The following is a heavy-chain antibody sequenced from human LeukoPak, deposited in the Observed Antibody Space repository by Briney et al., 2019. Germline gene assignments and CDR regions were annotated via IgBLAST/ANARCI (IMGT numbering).Heavy chain of an antibody. Sequence: PSETLSLTCTVSGGSISNYYWSWIRQPPGKGLEWIGNIYYSGSTYFKPSLKSRVTISVDTSENQFSLKLSSVTAADTAVYYCARGGYYGSGNDFRFDPWGQGTLVTVSS. J-gene: IGHJ5*02. CDR1: GGSISNYY. CDR2: IYYSGST. CDR3: ARGGYYGSGNDFRFDP. V-gene: IGHV4-59*01. D-gene: IGHD3-10*01.